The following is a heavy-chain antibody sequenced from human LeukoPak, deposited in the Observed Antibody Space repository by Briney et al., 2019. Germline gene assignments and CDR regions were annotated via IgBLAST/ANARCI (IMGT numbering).Heavy chain of an antibody. CDR2: INPNTGGA. CDR1: GYTFTAYY. J-gene: IGHJ6*02. D-gene: IGHD3-16*01. V-gene: IGHV1-2*02. Sequence: AASVKVSCKASGYTFTAYYLHWVRQAPGQGLEWMGWINPNTGGAKYAQKFQGRLTMTRDTSINTVYMGLSRLRSDDTAVYYCASFGRGDEVWHYYYGMDVWGQGTTVTVSS. CDR3: ASFGRGDEVWHYYYGMDV.